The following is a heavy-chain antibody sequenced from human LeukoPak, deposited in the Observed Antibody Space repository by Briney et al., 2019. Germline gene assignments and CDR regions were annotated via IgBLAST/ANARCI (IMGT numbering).Heavy chain of an antibody. CDR2: ISGSGGST. D-gene: IGHD3-3*02. Sequence: GGSLRLSCAASGFTFSSYAMSWVRQAPGKGLEWVSAISGSGGSTYYADSVKGRFTISRDNSKITLYLQMNSLRAEDMAVYYCAKGSIFGVVIYFYFDYWGKGTLVTVSS. V-gene: IGHV3-23*01. CDR1: GFTFSSYA. J-gene: IGHJ4*02. CDR3: AKGSIFGVVIYFYFDY.